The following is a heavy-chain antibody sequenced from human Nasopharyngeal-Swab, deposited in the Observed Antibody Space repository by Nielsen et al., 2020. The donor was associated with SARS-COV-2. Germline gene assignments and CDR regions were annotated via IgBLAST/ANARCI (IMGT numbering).Heavy chain of an antibody. CDR3: ASEGATTGRADY. J-gene: IGHJ4*02. Sequence: SVKVSCKASGGTFSSYAISWVRQAPGQGLEWMGGIIPIFGTANYAQKFQGRVTITADESTSTAYMELSSLRSEDTAVYYCASEGATTGRADYWGQGTLFTVSS. D-gene: IGHD1-26*01. CDR2: IIPIFGTA. CDR1: GGTFSSYA. V-gene: IGHV1-69*13.